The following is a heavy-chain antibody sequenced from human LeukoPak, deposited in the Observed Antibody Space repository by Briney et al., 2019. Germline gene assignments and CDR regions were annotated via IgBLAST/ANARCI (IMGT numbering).Heavy chain of an antibody. Sequence: GDAVSVTCKASGGSLSSYAFCWVRQPPAPGRERVGGIIPIFGTANYAQKFQGRVTITADESTSTAYMELSSLRSEDPAVYYCAREGYGGNSNYYYYYGMDVWGQGTTVTVSS. D-gene: IGHD4-23*01. V-gene: IGHV1-69*01. CDR1: GGSLSSYA. CDR3: AREGYGGNSNYYYYYGMDV. CDR2: IIPIFGTA. J-gene: IGHJ6*02.